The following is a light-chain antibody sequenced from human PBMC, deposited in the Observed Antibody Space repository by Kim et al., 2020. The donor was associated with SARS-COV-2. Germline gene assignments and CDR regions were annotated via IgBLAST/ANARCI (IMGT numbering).Light chain of an antibody. V-gene: IGLV2-18*02. CDR1: SSDVGSYNR. CDR3: SSYTSSSTLV. J-gene: IGLJ2*01. CDR2: EVS. Sequence: QSALTQPPSVSGSPGQSVTISCTGTSSDVGSYNRVSWYQQPPGTAPKLMIYEVSNRPSGVPDRFSGSKSGNTAYLTISGLQAEDEADYYCSSYTSSSTLVFGGGTQLTVL.